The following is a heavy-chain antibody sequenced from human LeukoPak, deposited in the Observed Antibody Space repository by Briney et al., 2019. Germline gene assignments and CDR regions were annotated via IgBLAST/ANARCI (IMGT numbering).Heavy chain of an antibody. D-gene: IGHD2-2*01. Sequence: EASVKVSCKASGYTFTSYDINWVRQATGQGLEWMGWMNPNSGNTGYAQKFQGRVTVTRNTSISTAYMELSSLRSEDTAVYYCARGARFVVVPAAITYYFDYWGQGTLVTVSS. CDR1: GYTFTSYD. CDR2: MNPNSGNT. J-gene: IGHJ4*02. V-gene: IGHV1-8*01. CDR3: ARGARFVVVPAAITYYFDY.